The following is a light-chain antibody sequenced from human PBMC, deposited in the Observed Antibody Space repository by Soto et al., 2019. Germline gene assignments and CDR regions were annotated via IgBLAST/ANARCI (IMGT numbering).Light chain of an antibody. CDR2: DAS. Sequence: EVVLTQSPATLSLSPGERATLSCRASQSVRNYLAWYPQKPGQAPRLVIFDASNRAAGIPARFSGRGSGTDFTPIISSLEPEDFGVYHCQQRGTWPPTWAFGQGTKVELK. V-gene: IGKV3-11*01. J-gene: IGKJ1*01. CDR3: QQRGTWPPTWA. CDR1: QSVRNY.